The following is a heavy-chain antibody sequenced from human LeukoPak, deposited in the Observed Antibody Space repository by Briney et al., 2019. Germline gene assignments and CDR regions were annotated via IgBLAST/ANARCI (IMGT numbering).Heavy chain of an antibody. CDR1: GGAISSGAYY. CDR2: IYYSGNT. D-gene: IGHD4-23*01. Sequence: SETLSLTCTVSGGAISSGAYYWTWIRQHPGNGLEWIGYIYYSGNTYYNPSLKSRVTISVDTSKNQFSLRLSSVTAADTAVYYCASYGGNRDYWGQGTLVTVSS. J-gene: IGHJ4*02. V-gene: IGHV4-31*03. CDR3: ASYGGNRDY.